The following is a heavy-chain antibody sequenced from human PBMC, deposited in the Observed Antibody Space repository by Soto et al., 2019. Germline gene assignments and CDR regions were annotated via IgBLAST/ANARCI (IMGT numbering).Heavy chain of an antibody. CDR1: GGTFSSYA. V-gene: IGHV1-69*01. J-gene: IGHJ6*02. CDR2: IIPIFGTA. Sequence: QVQLVQSGAEVKKPGSSVKVSCKASGGTFSSYAISWVRQAPGQGLEWMGGIIPIFGTANYAQKFQGRVTITADESTSTAYMELSSLKTEDTAVYYCTTGNSYGYYYYGMDVWGQGTTVTVSS. D-gene: IGHD5-18*01. CDR3: TTGNSYGYYYYGMDV.